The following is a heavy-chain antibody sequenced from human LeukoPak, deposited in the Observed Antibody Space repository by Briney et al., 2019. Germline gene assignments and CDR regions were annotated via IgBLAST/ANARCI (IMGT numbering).Heavy chain of an antibody. CDR1: GFTFSDYS. Sequence: PAGGSLRLSCAASGFTFSDYSMEWVRQAPGKGLEWISYISSTSTTIYYADSVRGRFTTSRDNAKNSLYLQMNSLRAEDTPVYYCARAYGSGSYFYYYYYGMDVWGQGTTVTVSS. CDR3: ARAYGSGSYFYYYYYGMDV. CDR2: ISSTSTTI. J-gene: IGHJ6*02. D-gene: IGHD3-10*01. V-gene: IGHV3-48*04.